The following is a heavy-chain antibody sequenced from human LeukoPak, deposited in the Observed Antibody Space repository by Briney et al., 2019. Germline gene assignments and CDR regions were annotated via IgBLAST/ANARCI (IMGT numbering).Heavy chain of an antibody. Sequence: TGGSLRLSCAASGFTFDNYAIHWVRQVPGKSLEWVSLISADGRSTYYADSVKGRFTISRDNGKSSLYLQMRSLTTEDTAVYYCAKDSGWQLLRAEYFQHWGPGTLVTVSS. CDR1: GFTFDNYA. J-gene: IGHJ1*01. D-gene: IGHD2-15*01. CDR3: AKDSGWQLLRAEYFQH. CDR2: ISADGRST. V-gene: IGHV3-43*02.